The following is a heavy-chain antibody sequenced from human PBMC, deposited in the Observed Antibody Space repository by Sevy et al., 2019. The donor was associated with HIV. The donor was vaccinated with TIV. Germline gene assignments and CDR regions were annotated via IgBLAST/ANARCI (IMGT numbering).Heavy chain of an antibody. V-gene: IGHV3-64*02. Sequence: GGSLRLSCAASGFSFSSYALHWVRQAPGKGLEYVSAISSNGGSTYYADSVKGRFTISRDNSKNTQYLQMGSLRAEDMAVYYCAREGVGGYSYSLDYWGQGTLVTVSS. CDR3: AREGVGGYSYSLDY. D-gene: IGHD5-18*01. J-gene: IGHJ4*02. CDR2: ISSNGGST. CDR1: GFSFSSYA.